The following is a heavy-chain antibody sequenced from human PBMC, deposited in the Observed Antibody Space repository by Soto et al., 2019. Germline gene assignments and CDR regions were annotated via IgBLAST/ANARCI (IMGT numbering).Heavy chain of an antibody. CDR1: GGSISSGDYY. CDR2: IYYSGST. Sequence: QVQLQESGPGLVKPSQTLSLTCTVSGGSISSGDYYWSWIRQPPGKGLEWIGYIYYSGSTYYNPSLKSRVTISVDTSKNQFSLKLSSVTAAHTAVYYCARDQGDYVWGSYRFRAFDYWGQGTLVTVSS. V-gene: IGHV4-30-4*01. J-gene: IGHJ4*02. D-gene: IGHD3-16*02. CDR3: ARDQGDYVWGSYRFRAFDY.